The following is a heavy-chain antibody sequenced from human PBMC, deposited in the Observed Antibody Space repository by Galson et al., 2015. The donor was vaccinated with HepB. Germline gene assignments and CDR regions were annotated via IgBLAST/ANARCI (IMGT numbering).Heavy chain of an antibody. CDR2: ISYNGDTQ. D-gene: IGHD2-15*01. Sequence: SLRLSCAVSGFSFRGYTMHWVRQAPGKGLEWMSSISYNGDTQNYVDSVKGRFTTSRDNSKSTLYLQMNGLRPEDTAVYYCAREDRNAYDFFDYWGQGTLVSVSP. V-gene: IGHV3-30*04. CDR1: GFSFRGYT. J-gene: IGHJ4*02. CDR3: AREDRNAYDFFDY.